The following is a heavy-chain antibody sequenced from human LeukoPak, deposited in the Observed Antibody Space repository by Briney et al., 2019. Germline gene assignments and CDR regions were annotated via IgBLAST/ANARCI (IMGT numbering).Heavy chain of an antibody. J-gene: IGHJ6*03. CDR3: ARDHHHRLWDSYYYMDV. CDR1: GFIFSSCS. Sequence: PGGSLRLSCAPSGFIFSSCSMNWARQAPGKGLEWVSSIRSSSSYIYYADSVKGRFTISRDNAKNSLFLQMNSLRAEDTAVYYCARDHHHRLWDSYYYMDVWGKGTTVTISS. V-gene: IGHV3-21*01. CDR2: IRSSSSYI. D-gene: IGHD1-14*01.